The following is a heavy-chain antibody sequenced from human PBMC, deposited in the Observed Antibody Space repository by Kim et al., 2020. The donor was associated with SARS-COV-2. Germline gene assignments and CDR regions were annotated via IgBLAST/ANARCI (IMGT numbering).Heavy chain of an antibody. J-gene: IGHJ6*02. CDR2: IIPIFGTA. D-gene: IGHD3-10*01. CDR1: GGTFSSYA. CDR3: ARASYGWFGESLSYYYYGMDV. Sequence: SVKVSCKASGGTFSSYAISWVRQAPGQGLEWMGGIIPIFGTANYAQKIQGRVTITADESTSTAYMELSSLRSEDTAVYYCARASYGWFGESLSYYYYGMDVWGQGTTVTVSS. V-gene: IGHV1-69*13.